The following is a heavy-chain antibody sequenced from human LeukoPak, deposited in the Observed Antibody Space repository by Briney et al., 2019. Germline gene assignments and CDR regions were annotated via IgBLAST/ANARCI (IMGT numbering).Heavy chain of an antibody. D-gene: IGHD6-19*01. Sequence: SETLSLTCTVSGYSISSYYWSWIRQPPGKGLEGIGYVNYSGSTKYNPSLKSRVTISVDTSRNQFSLKLTSVTAADTAVYYCATSPEYSSGWPFDYWGQGTLVTVSS. CDR3: ATSPEYSSGWPFDY. J-gene: IGHJ4*02. CDR1: GYSISSYY. CDR2: VNYSGST. V-gene: IGHV4-59*01.